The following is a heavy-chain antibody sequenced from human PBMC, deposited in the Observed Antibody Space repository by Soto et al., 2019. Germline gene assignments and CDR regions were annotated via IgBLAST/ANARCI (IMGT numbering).Heavy chain of an antibody. CDR2: IYPSGTVT. Sequence: QVQLVQSGAEVKKPGASVKVSCKSSGHTFTSYYMHWVRQAPGQGLEWMVIIYPSGTVTKYAQEFQGRVTMTRDTSTSTVYMELSSLRSEDTAMYFCARDLGAEGFDYWGQGTLVTVSS. J-gene: IGHJ4*02. CDR3: ARDLGAEGFDY. V-gene: IGHV1-46*01. CDR1: GHTFTSYY. D-gene: IGHD1-26*01.